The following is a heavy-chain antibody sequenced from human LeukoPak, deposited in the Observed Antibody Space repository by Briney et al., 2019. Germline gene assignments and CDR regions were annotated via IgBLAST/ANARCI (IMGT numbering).Heavy chain of an antibody. CDR2: ISYDGSNK. CDR3: ARGGEWELLPAYFQH. D-gene: IGHD1-26*01. J-gene: IGHJ1*01. V-gene: IGHV3-30-3*01. Sequence: GGSLRLSCAASGFTFSSYAMHWVRQAPGKGLEWVAVISYDGSNKYYPDSVKGRFTISRDNSKNTLYLQMNSLRAEDTAVYYCARGGEWELLPAYFQHWGQGTLVAVSS. CDR1: GFTFSSYA.